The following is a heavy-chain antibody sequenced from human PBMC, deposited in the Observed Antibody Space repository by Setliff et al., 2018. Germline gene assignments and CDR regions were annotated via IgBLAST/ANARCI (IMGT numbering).Heavy chain of an antibody. D-gene: IGHD3-9*01. V-gene: IGHV3-7*01. J-gene: IGHJ6*03. CDR2: IKQDGSEK. CDR3: VYFDWSLNDYYYYYMDV. CDR1: GFTFSNAW. Sequence: PGGSLRLSCAASGFTFSNAWMSWVRQAPGKGLEWVANIKQDGSEKYYVDSVKGRFTISRDNAKNSLYLQMNSLRAEDTAVYYCVYFDWSLNDYYYYYMDVWGKGTTVTVSS.